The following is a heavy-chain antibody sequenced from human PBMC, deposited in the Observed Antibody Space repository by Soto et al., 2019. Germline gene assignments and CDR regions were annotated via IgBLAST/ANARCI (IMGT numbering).Heavy chain of an antibody. CDR3: ARDWNGDKYFDF. J-gene: IGHJ4*02. V-gene: IGHV3-23*01. Sequence: GESLKISCVASGFNFSYNAMSWVRQAPGKGLQWVSTISGSGEKTYYADSVKGRFTISRDTSKSTVYLQMNSLRAEDTAVYYCARDWNGDKYFDFWDQGSLVTVSS. D-gene: IGHD4-17*01. CDR2: ISGSGEKT. CDR1: GFNFSYNA.